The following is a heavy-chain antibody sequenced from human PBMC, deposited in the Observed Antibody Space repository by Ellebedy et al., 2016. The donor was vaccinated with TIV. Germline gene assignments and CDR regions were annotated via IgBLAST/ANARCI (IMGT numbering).Heavy chain of an antibody. CDR2: IKQDGSAK. D-gene: IGHD1-26*01. CDR1: GFTFSSYW. J-gene: IGHJ4*02. Sequence: GGSLRLSXAASGFTFSSYWMQWVRQAPGKGLEWVANIKQDGSAKYYVDSVKGRFTISRDNAKNSVYLQMNSLRVDDTAVYYCAKPVFGGSSGGVDHWGQGILVTVSS. V-gene: IGHV3-7*01. CDR3: AKPVFGGSSGGVDH.